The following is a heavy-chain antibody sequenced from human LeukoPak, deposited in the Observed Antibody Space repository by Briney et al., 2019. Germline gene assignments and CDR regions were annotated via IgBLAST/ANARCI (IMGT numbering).Heavy chain of an antibody. V-gene: IGHV4-39*07. J-gene: IGHJ4*02. Sequence: SETLSLTFTVSCSSFSSNPYHWGWIRQPPRKGLELIGSVYDSGSTFYNPSLKSRVTISIDTFKNQSSPKLTSVTAADTAVYYCAKTGSSIAARPPDYWGQGTLVIVSS. D-gene: IGHD6-6*01. CDR2: VYDSGST. CDR1: CSSFSSNPYH. CDR3: AKTGSSIAARPPDY.